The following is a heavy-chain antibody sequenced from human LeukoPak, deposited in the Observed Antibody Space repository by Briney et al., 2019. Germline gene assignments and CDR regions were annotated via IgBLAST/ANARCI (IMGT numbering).Heavy chain of an antibody. CDR1: GFTFSDYY. CDR3: ARDRVAVAGTPIDY. CDR2: ISSSSSYI. J-gene: IGHJ4*02. D-gene: IGHD6-19*01. Sequence: GGSLRLSCAASGFTFSDYYMNWVRQAPGKGLEWVSSISSSSSYIYYADSLKGRFTISRDNAKHSLYLQMNSLRGEDTAIYYCARDRVAVAGTPIDYWGQGTLVTVSS. V-gene: IGHV3-21*01.